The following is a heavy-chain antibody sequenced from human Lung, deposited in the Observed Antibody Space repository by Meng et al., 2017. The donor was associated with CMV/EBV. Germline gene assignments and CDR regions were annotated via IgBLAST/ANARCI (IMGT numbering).Heavy chain of an antibody. D-gene: IGHD7-27*01. CDR3: ARDLLGTRDYFDS. J-gene: IGHJ4*02. V-gene: IGHV3-21*01. Sequence: GESXKISCAASGFTFSSYAMNWVRQAPGKGLEWVSSISSSSTFKHYADSMKGRFTISRDNTKNSLYLQMSGLRAEDTALYYYARDLLGTRDYFDSWGQGTLVTVS. CDR1: GFTFSSYA. CDR2: ISSSSTFK.